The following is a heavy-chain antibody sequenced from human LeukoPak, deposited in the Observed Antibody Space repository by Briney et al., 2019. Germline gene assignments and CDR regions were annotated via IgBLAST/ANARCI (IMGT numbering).Heavy chain of an antibody. J-gene: IGHJ4*02. D-gene: IGHD2/OR15-2a*01. Sequence: GGSLRLSCAASGFTFSSYNMNWVRQAPGKGLEWVSYISSSSTTIYYADSVKGRFTISRDNDKSSLYMQMKRLREEETALYYCARVVSMGNFDYWGQGTLVTVSS. CDR2: ISSSSTTI. V-gene: IGHV3-48*02. CDR3: ARVVSMGNFDY. CDR1: GFTFSSYN.